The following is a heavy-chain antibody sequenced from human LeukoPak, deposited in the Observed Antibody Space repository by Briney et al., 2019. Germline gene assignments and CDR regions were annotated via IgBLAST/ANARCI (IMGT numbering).Heavy chain of an antibody. D-gene: IGHD3-10*01. J-gene: IGHJ4*02. V-gene: IGHV3-73*01. CDR3: AVDRGPPRLYVTFNY. CDR2: IRSKANSYAT. CDR1: GFTFSGSA. Sequence: GGSLRLSCAASGFTFSGSAMHWVRQASGKGLEWVGRIRSKANSYATAYAASVKGRFTISRDDSKNTAYLQMNSLKTEDTAVYYCAVDRGPPRLYVTFNYWGQGTLVTVSS.